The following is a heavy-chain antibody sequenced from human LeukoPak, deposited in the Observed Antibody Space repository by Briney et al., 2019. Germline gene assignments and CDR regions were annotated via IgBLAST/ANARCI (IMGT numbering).Heavy chain of an antibody. CDR1: GGSISSYY. CDR3: ATGGVVYYFDY. V-gene: IGHV4-59*08. Sequence: SETLSLTCTVSGGSISSYYWSWIRQPPGKRLEWIGYIYYSGSTNYNPSLKSRVTISVDTSKNQFSLKLSSVTAADTAVYYCATGGVVYYFDYWGQGTLVTVSS. CDR2: IYYSGST. D-gene: IGHD2-15*01. J-gene: IGHJ4*02.